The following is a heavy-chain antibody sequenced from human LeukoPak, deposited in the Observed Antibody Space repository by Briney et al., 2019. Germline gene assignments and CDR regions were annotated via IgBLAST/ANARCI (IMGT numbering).Heavy chain of an antibody. CDR3: ERVKEMDTIHIDY. CDR1: GFTFSSYS. CDR2: ISSSSSYI. V-gene: IGHV3-21*01. J-gene: IGHJ4*02. Sequence: PGGSLRLSCAASGFTFSSYSMNWVRQAPGKGLEWVSSISSSSSYIYYADSVKGRFTISRDNAKNSLYLQMNSLRAEDTAVYYCERVKEMDTIHIDYWGQGTLVTVSS. D-gene: IGHD5-24*01.